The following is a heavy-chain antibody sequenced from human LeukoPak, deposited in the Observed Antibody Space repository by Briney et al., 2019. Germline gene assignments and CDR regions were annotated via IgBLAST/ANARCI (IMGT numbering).Heavy chain of an antibody. Sequence: GGSLRLSCAASGFTFSSYSMNWVRQAPGKGLEWVPSISSSSSYIYYADSVKGGFTISRDNAKNSLYLQMNSLRAEDTAVYYCARVGDSSGYYYYGMDVWGQGTTVTVSS. J-gene: IGHJ6*02. V-gene: IGHV3-21*01. CDR3: ARVGDSSGYYYYGMDV. D-gene: IGHD3-22*01. CDR2: ISSSSSYI. CDR1: GFTFSSYS.